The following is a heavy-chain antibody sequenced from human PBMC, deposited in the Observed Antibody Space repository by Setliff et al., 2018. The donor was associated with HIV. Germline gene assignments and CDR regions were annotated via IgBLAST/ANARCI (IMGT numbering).Heavy chain of an antibody. CDR2: ISAYNGNT. CDR1: GYTFSSYG. V-gene: IGHV1-18*01. Sequence: GASVKVSCKASGYTFSSYGISWVRQAPGQGLEWMGWISAYNGNTNYAQKLQGRVTMTTDTSTSTAYMELKSLRSDDTAVYYCARPAGKGSYYGDDAFDIWGQGTMVTVSS. D-gene: IGHD1-26*01. J-gene: IGHJ3*02. CDR3: ARPAGKGSYYGDDAFDI.